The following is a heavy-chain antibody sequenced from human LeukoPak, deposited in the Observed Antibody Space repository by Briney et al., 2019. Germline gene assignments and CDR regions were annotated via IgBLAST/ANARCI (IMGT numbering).Heavy chain of an antibody. CDR1: GFTFSSYG. Sequence: GGSLRLSCAASGFTFSSYGMHRVRQAPGKGLEWVAVISFDATNKYYADSVKGRFTISRDNSKNTLYLQMNSLRAEDTAVYYCAKDSSADDSSGYSYYFDYWGQGTLVTVSS. J-gene: IGHJ4*02. D-gene: IGHD3-22*01. CDR3: AKDSSADDSSGYSYYFDY. V-gene: IGHV3-30*18. CDR2: ISFDATNK.